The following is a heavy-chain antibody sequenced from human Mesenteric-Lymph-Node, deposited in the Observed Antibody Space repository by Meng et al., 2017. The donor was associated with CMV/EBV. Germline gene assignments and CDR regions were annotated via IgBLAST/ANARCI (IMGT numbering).Heavy chain of an antibody. Sequence: GESLKISCAASGFTFSSYWMHWVRQAPGKGLVWVANIKQDGSEKYYVDSVKGRFTISRDNAENSLYLQMNSLRAEDTAVYYCARDRRYQYGSVNSPDFWGQGTLVTVSS. CDR2: IKQDGSEK. V-gene: IGHV3-7*01. J-gene: IGHJ4*02. CDR3: ARDRRYQYGSVNSPDF. CDR1: GFTFSSYW. D-gene: IGHD3-10*01.